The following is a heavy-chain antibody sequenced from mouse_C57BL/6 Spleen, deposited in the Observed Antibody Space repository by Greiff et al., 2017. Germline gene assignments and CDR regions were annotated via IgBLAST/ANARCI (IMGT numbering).Heavy chain of an antibody. CDR1: GYTFTSYW. Sequence: VQLQQSGTVLARPGASVKMSCKTSGYTFTSYWMHWVKQRPGQGLEWIGAIYPGNSDTSYNQKFKGKAILTADKSSSTAYMELRSLTSEDSAVYYCTRSIYYYGSSHAWFAYWGQGTLVTVSA. D-gene: IGHD1-1*01. CDR3: TRSIYYYGSSHAWFAY. CDR2: IYPGNSDT. V-gene: IGHV1-5*01. J-gene: IGHJ3*01.